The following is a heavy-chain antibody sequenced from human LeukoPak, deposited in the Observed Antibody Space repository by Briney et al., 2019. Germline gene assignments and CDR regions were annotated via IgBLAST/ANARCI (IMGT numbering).Heavy chain of an antibody. D-gene: IGHD1-26*01. CDR1: GFMFSSYW. J-gene: IGHJ4*02. CDR3: ASTGQRRGATELWHY. V-gene: IGHV3-7*01. Sequence: GGSLRLSCAASGFMFSSYWMTWVRQAPGKGLEWVANIKQAGSENSYVDSVKGRFTISRDNAKNSLYLQMNSLRAEDTAVYYCASTGQRRGATELWHYWGQGTLVTVSS. CDR2: IKQAGSEN.